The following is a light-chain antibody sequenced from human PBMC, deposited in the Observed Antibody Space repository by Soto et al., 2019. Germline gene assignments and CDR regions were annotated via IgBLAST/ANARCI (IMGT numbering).Light chain of an antibody. CDR3: SSYTISSTLI. J-gene: IGLJ2*01. Sequence: QSALTQPASVSGSPGQSITISCTGTSSDIGYYNYVSWYQHHPGKAPKLIIYDVSNRPSGVSNRFSGSKSVNTASLTISGLQAEDEADYYCSSYTISSTLIFAGGTKLTVL. CDR2: DVS. V-gene: IGLV2-14*03. CDR1: SSDIGYYNY.